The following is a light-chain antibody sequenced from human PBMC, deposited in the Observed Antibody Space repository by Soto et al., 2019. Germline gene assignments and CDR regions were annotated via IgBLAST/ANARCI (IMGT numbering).Light chain of an antibody. CDR3: QQYNNWPRT. V-gene: IGKV3-15*01. CDR2: GAS. CDR1: QSVTAN. Sequence: EIIMTQSPVTLSVSPGERATLSCRASQSVTANLAWYQQKPGQAPRLLIYGASARAPGIPTRFSGSGSGTEFTLTISDLQSEDFAIYYCQQYNNWPRTFGQGTKVEIK. J-gene: IGKJ1*01.